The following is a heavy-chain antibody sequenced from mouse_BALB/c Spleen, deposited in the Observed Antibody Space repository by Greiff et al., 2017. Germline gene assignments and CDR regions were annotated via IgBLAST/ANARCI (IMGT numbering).Heavy chain of an antibody. Sequence: EVQRVESGPSLVKPSQTLSLTCSVTGDSITSGYWNWIRKFPGNKLEYMGYISYSGSTYYNPSLKSRISITRDTSKNQYYLQLNSVTTEDTATYYCATYYYGSSYPFAYWGQGTLVTVSA. J-gene: IGHJ3*01. CDR1: GDSITSGY. CDR2: ISYSGST. V-gene: IGHV3-8*02. D-gene: IGHD1-1*01. CDR3: ATYYYGSSYPFAY.